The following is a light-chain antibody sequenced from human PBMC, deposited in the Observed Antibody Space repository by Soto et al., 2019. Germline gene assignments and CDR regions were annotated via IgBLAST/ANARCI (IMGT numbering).Light chain of an antibody. Sequence: QSALTQPASVSGSPGQSITISCTGTSSDVGGYNHVSWYQQHPGKAPKLMIYEVSNRPSGVSDRFSGSKSGTTASLTISGLQAEDEADYYCRSYRSDISVVFGGGTKLTVL. V-gene: IGLV2-14*03. J-gene: IGLJ2*01. CDR3: RSYRSDISVV. CDR1: SSDVGGYNH. CDR2: EVS.